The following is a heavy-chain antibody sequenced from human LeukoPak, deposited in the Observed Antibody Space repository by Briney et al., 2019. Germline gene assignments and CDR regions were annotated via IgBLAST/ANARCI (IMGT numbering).Heavy chain of an antibody. CDR1: GFTLSDYY. J-gene: IGHJ3*02. D-gene: IGHD3-10*01. Sequence: PGGSLRLSCAVSGFTLSDYYMSWIRQAPGKGLEWISYISNNDNNINYADSVKGRFTISRDNAKKSLYLQMNSLRAEDTAVYYCARARGYGSVIRAFDIWGQGTMVTVSS. CDR3: ARARGYGSVIRAFDI. CDR2: ISNNDNNI. V-gene: IGHV3-11*01.